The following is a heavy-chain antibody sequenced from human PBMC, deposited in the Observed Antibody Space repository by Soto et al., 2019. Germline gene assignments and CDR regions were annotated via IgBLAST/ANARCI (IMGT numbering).Heavy chain of an antibody. CDR1: GFTFSSYA. J-gene: IGHJ6*02. D-gene: IGHD6-19*01. CDR3: ARDQVADPYYYYGMDV. Sequence: LRLSCAASGFTFSSYAMSWVRQAPGNGLEWVSAISGSGASTYYAASVKGRFTISRDNSKNMLYLQMNSLRAEDTAVFYCARDQVADPYYYYGMDVWGQGTTVTVSS. CDR2: ISGSGAST. V-gene: IGHV3-23*01.